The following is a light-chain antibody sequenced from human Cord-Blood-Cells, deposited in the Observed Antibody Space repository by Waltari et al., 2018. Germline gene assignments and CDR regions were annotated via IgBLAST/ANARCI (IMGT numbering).Light chain of an antibody. CDR3: QQYYSTPLT. CDR2: WAS. J-gene: IGKJ4*01. Sequence: VLTQSPASLAVSVGVCATTHSNRSTSVLYSSNHKNYLAWYQQKPGQPPKLLIYWASTRESGVPDRFSGSGSGTDFTLTISSLQAEDVAVYYCQQYYSTPLTFGGGTKVEIK. CDR1: TSVLYSSNHKNY. V-gene: IGKV4-1*01.